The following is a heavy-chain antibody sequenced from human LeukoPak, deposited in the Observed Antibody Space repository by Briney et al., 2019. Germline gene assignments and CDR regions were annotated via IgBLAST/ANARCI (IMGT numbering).Heavy chain of an antibody. CDR3: TRDLGVDTTMIFFDY. Sequence: ASVKVSCKASGYTFTGYYMHWVRQAPGQGLEWMGWINPNSGGTNYAQKFQGRVTMTTDTSTSTAYMEVRSLRSDNTAVYYCTRDLGVDTTMIFFDYWGQGSLVTVPS. CDR2: INPNSGGT. D-gene: IGHD5-18*01. J-gene: IGHJ4*02. CDR1: GYTFTGYY. V-gene: IGHV1-2*02.